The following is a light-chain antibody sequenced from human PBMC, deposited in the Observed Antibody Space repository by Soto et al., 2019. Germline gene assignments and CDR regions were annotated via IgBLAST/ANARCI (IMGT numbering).Light chain of an antibody. Sequence: DIQMTHSPSTLSGSVGDRVTITCRVSQTISSWLAWYQQKPGKAPKLLIYKASTLKSGVPSRFSGSGSGTDFTLTISSLQSEDFAVYYCQHYNYWPPKTFGQGTKVDIK. CDR3: QHYNYWPPKT. J-gene: IGKJ1*01. CDR2: KAS. CDR1: QTISSW. V-gene: IGKV1-5*03.